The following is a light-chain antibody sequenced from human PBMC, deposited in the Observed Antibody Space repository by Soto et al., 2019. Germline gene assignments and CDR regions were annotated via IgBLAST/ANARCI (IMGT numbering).Light chain of an antibody. V-gene: IGKV1-39*01. Sequence: DIQMTQSPSSLSASGGDRVTITCRASQSISSYLNWYQQKPGKAPTLLIYAASSLQSGVPSRFSGSGSATDFTLTISSLQPEDFATYSCQQSYSTTWTFGQGKKVEIK. CDR2: AAS. J-gene: IGKJ1*01. CDR3: QQSYSTTWT. CDR1: QSISSY.